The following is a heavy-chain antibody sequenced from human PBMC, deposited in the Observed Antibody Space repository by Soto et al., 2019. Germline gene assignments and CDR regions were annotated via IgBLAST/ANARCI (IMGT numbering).Heavy chain of an antibody. J-gene: IGHJ6*02. V-gene: IGHV1-18*01. Sequence: QVQLVQSGGEVKKPGASVKVSCKTSGYSFTTYGISWVRQAPGQGLEWMGWISAYNGNTNYAQKLQDRVTMTTDTSTSTAYMELRSLRSDDTAVDYCAREGPAPYSYYGMDVWGQGSTVTVSS. CDR2: ISAYNGNT. CDR1: GYSFTTYG. CDR3: AREGPAPYSYYGMDV.